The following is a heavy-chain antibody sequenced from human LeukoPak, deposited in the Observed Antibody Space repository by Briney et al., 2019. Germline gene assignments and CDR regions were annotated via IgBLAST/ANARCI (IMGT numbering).Heavy chain of an antibody. CDR3: ARSGVATISGDFDY. CDR1: GGTFSSYA. D-gene: IGHD5-12*01. J-gene: IGHJ4*02. V-gene: IGHV1-69*13. Sequence: GASVKVSCKASGGTFSSYAISWVRQAPGQGLEWMGGIIPIFGTANYAQKFQGRVTITADESTSTAYMELSSLRSEDTAVYYRARSGVATISGDFDYWGQGTLVTVSS. CDR2: IIPIFGTA.